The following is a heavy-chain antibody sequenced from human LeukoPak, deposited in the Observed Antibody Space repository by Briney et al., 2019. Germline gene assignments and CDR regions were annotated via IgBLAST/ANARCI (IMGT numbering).Heavy chain of an antibody. CDR3: ARVTMVRGVIIGNDDY. Sequence: ASVKVSCKASGYTFTSYGISWVRQAPGQGLEWMGWISAYNGNTNYAQKLQGRVTMTTDTSTGTAYTELRSLRSDDTAVYYCARVTMVRGVIIGNDDYWGQGTLVTVS. V-gene: IGHV1-18*01. J-gene: IGHJ4*02. CDR1: GYTFTSYG. CDR2: ISAYNGNT. D-gene: IGHD3-10*01.